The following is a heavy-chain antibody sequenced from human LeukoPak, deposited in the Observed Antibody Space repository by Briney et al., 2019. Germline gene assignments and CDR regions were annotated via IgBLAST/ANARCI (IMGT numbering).Heavy chain of an antibody. J-gene: IGHJ4*02. CDR3: ARAMDILTGYYFDY. CDR2: IYSGGST. D-gene: IGHD3-9*01. V-gene: IGHV3-66*02. CDR1: GFTFDDYA. Sequence: PGGSLRLSCAASGFTFDDYAMHWVRQAPGKGLEWVSVIYSGGSTYYADSVKGRFTISRDNSKNTLYLQMNSLRAEDTAVYYCARAMDILTGYYFDYWGQGTLVTVSS.